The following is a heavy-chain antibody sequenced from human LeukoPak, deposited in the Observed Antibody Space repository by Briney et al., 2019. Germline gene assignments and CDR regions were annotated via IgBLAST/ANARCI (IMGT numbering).Heavy chain of an antibody. CDR1: GFTFSSYA. Sequence: GGSLRLSCAASGFTFSSYAMHWVRQAPGKGLEWVAVISYDGSNKYYADSVKGRFTISRDNSKNTLYLQMNSLRAEDTAVYYCARDVSYSSSWMRGVDFDYWGQGTLVTVSS. CDR2: ISYDGSNK. D-gene: IGHD6-13*01. V-gene: IGHV3-30*04. J-gene: IGHJ4*02. CDR3: ARDVSYSSSWMRGVDFDY.